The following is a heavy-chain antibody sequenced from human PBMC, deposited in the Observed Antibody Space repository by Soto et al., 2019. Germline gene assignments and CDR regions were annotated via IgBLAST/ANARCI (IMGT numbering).Heavy chain of an antibody. CDR2: TNTYTGNT. CDR3: ARDLRTGAGIYYYYGMDV. Sequence: ASVKVSCKASGYPFPRYGINWVRQAPGQGLEWMGWTNTYTGNTNYAQEFQGRVTMTTDTSTSTVYMELRSLRSDDTAVYYCARDLRTGAGIYYYYGMDVWGKGTTVTVSS. D-gene: IGHD6-19*01. CDR1: GYPFPRYG. V-gene: IGHV1-18*01. J-gene: IGHJ6*04.